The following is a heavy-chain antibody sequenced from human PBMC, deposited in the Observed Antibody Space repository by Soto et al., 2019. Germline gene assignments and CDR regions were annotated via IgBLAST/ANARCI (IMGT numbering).Heavy chain of an antibody. CDR2: IYYSGST. V-gene: IGHV4-31*03. J-gene: IGHJ6*02. CDR3: ARGNDLPYYYYGLDV. Sequence: PSETLSLTCTVSGGSISSGGYYWTWIRQHPGKGLEWIGYIYYSGSTYYNPSLKSRVTISVDTSKNQFSLKLSSVTAADTAVYYCARGNDLPYYYYGLDVWGQGTTVTVSS. D-gene: IGHD1-1*01. CDR1: GGSISSGGYY.